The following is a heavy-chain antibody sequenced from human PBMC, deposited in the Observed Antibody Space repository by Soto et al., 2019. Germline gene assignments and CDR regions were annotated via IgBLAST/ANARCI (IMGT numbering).Heavy chain of an antibody. CDR2: PNSDGTDS. V-gene: IGHV3-43D*04. Sequence: PGGSLKLFCAAAGYDFEDYAMHWVRQVPEKSLVWVSLPNSDGTDSYYMDSVKGRFTITRDNAKSTLYLQMDRMRPEDTALYFCAKSLYYYDSSTLDHWGQGTLVTVSS. CDR1: GYDFEDYA. D-gene: IGHD3-22*01. CDR3: AKSLYYYDSSTLDH. J-gene: IGHJ4*02.